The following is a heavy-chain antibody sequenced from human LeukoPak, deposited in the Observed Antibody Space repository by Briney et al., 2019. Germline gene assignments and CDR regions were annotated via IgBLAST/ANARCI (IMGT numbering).Heavy chain of an antibody. CDR2: ISAYNGNT. CDR1: GYTFTSYG. D-gene: IGHD2-2*01. V-gene: IGHV1-18*01. Sequence: GASVKVSCKASGYTFTSYGISWVRQAPGQGLEWMGWISAYNGNTNYAQKLQGRVTMTTDTSTSAAYMELRSLRSDDTAVYYCARAKRAYCSSTSCPRFVDYWGQGTLVTVSS. J-gene: IGHJ4*02. CDR3: ARAKRAYCSSTSCPRFVDY.